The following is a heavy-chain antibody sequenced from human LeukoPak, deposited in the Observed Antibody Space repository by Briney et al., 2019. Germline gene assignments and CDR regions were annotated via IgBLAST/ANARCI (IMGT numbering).Heavy chain of an antibody. D-gene: IGHD5-24*01. CDR3: ARGDGYNFFDS. CDR1: GFIFSDYY. CDR2: ISSSSSYT. Sequence: GGSLRLSCAASGFIFSDYYMSWIRQAPGKGLEWISYISSSSSYTNYVDSVKGRFTISRDNAKNSLYLQMNSLRAEDTAVYYCARGDGYNFFDSWGQGTLVTVSS. J-gene: IGHJ4*02. V-gene: IGHV3-11*06.